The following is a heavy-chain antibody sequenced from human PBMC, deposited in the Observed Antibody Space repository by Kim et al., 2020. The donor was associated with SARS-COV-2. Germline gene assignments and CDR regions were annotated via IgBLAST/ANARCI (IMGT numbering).Heavy chain of an antibody. D-gene: IGHD6-19*01. Sequence: GGSLRLSCAASGFTFSSYWMSWVRQAPGKGLEWVANIKQGGSEKYYVDSVKGRFTISRDNAKNSLYLQMNSLRAEDTAVYYCARDQPLSVYSRGWYYYYYYMDVWGKGNTVTVS. V-gene: IGHV3-7*01. CDR2: IKQGGSEK. CDR3: ARDQPLSVYSRGWYYYYYYMDV. CDR1: GFTFSSYW. J-gene: IGHJ6*03.